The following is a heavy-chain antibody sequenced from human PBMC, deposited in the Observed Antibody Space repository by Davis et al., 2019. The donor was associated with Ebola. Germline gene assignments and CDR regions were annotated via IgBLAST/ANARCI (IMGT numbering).Heavy chain of an antibody. V-gene: IGHV3-11*06. D-gene: IGHD2-21*01. J-gene: IGHJ5*02. Sequence: GESLKISCAASGISFSDYYMSWIRQAPGKGLEWVSHISSNSYYTNYADSVKGRFTISRDNAKNSLYLQMNSLRVEDTAVYYCAVCGGDCAPNPWGQGTLVTVSS. CDR2: ISSNSYYT. CDR1: GISFSDYY. CDR3: AVCGGDCAPNP.